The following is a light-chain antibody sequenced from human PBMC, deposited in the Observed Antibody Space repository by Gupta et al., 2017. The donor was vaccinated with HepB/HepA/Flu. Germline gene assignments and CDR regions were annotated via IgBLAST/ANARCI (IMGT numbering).Light chain of an antibody. V-gene: IGKV3-11*01. CDR2: DAS. J-gene: IGKJ2*04. CDR3: QQRSNSMCG. Sequence: EIVLTQSPATLSLSPGERATLSCRASQSVSSYLAWYQQKPGQAPRLLIYDASNRATGIPARFSGSGSGTDFTLTISSLEPEDFAVYYCQQRSNSMCGFGQGTKLEIK. CDR1: QSVSSY.